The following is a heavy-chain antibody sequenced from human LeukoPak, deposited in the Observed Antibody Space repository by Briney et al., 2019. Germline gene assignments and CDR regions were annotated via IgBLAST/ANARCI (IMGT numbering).Heavy chain of an antibody. Sequence: GGSLRLSCAASGFSSNSYWMHWARQAPGKGLVWVARINGDGSSINYADSVKGRFTISRDNAKNTLYLQMNSLRAEDTAVYYCARGRGPYGWFDPWGQGTLVTVSS. CDR1: GFSSNSYW. D-gene: IGHD3-10*01. V-gene: IGHV3-74*01. J-gene: IGHJ5*02. CDR2: INGDGSSI. CDR3: ARGRGPYGWFDP.